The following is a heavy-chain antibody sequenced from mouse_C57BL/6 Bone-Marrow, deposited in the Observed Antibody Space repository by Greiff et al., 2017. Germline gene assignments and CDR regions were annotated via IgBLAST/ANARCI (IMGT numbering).Heavy chain of an antibody. CDR1: GYTFTSYW. CDR2: IYPSDSET. V-gene: IGHV1-61*01. D-gene: IGHD2-4*01. Sequence: QVQLQQPGAELVRPGSSVKLSCKASGYTFTSYWMDWVKQRPGQGLEWIGNIYPSDSETHYNQKFKDKATLTVDKSSSTAYMQLSSLTSEDSAVYYCARGYYDRVYAMDYWGQGTSVTVSS. J-gene: IGHJ4*01. CDR3: ARGYYDRVYAMDY.